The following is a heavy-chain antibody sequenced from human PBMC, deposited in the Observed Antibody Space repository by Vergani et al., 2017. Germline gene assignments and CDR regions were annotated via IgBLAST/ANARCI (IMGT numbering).Heavy chain of an antibody. V-gene: IGHV4-61*02. J-gene: IGHJ4*02. Sequence: QLQLQESGSGLVKPSQTLSLTCAVSGGSISSGSYYWSWIRQPAGKGLEWIGRIYTSGSTNYNPSLKSRVTISVDTSKNQFSLKLSSVTAADTAVYYCARSWLYFDYWGQGTLVTVSS. CDR1: GGSISSGSYY. CDR3: ARSWLYFDY. CDR2: IYTSGST. D-gene: IGHD5-12*01.